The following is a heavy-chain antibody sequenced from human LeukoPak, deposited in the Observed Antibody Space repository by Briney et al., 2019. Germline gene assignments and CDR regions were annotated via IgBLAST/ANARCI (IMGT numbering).Heavy chain of an antibody. V-gene: IGHV3-74*01. J-gene: IGHJ6*04. CDR3: AREDVPNYYYYGMDV. D-gene: IGHD3-16*01. Sequence: SGGSLRLSCAASGFTFSSYWMHCVRQAPGKGLVWVSRINSDGSSTSYADSVKGRFTISRDNAKNTLYLQMNSLRAEDTAVYYCAREDVPNYYYYGMDVWGKGTTVTVSS. CDR1: GFTFSSYW. CDR2: INSDGSST.